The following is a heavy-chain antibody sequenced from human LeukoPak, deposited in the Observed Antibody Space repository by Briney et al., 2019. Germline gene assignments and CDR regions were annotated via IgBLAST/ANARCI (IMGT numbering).Heavy chain of an antibody. V-gene: IGHV3-23*01. CDR1: GFSFSNYA. Sequence: GGSLTLSCVASGFSFSNYAMMWVRQAPRKGLEWVSGISGSGDNTKYADSVRGRFTISRDNSKNTLYLQLNSLKAEDTAVYYCGSLRLLWGQGTLVTVSS. J-gene: IGHJ4*02. CDR2: ISGSGDNT. D-gene: IGHD3-16*01. CDR3: GSLRLL.